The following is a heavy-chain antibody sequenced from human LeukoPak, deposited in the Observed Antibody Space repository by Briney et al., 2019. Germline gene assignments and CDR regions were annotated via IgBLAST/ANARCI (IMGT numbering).Heavy chain of an antibody. CDR3: ARGRRDVFDI. CDR1: GYTFTFYD. Sequence: ASVKVSCKASGYTFTFYDIQWVRQAAGQGLEWMGWMNPHSGNTGYAQKFLGRITLTRNTSTSMAYMELTSLKSEDTAVYYCARGRRDVFDIWGQGTTVTVS. CDR2: MNPHSGNT. J-gene: IGHJ3*02. V-gene: IGHV1-8*03.